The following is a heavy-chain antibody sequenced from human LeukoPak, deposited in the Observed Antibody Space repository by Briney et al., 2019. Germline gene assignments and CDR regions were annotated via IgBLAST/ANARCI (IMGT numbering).Heavy chain of an antibody. CDR3: ARAQYCSSTSCYKAHQLRLYFHH. V-gene: IGHV4-39*07. D-gene: IGHD2-2*02. J-gene: IGHJ1*01. CDR2: IYYSGST. Sequence: SETLSLTCTVSGGSISSSNYYWGWIRQPPGRGLEWIGSIYYSGSTYYNPSLKSRVTISVDTSKNQFSLKLSSVTAADTAVYYCARAQYCSSTSCYKAHQLRLYFHHWGQGTLVTVSS. CDR1: GGSISSSNYY.